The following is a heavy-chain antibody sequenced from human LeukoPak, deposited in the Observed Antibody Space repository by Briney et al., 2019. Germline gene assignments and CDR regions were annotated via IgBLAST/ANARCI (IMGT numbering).Heavy chain of an antibody. J-gene: IGHJ4*02. CDR1: GSTFSSYW. V-gene: IGHV3-7*01. CDR2: IKRDGKEK. CDR3: AKDGAYDWNDKSDY. Sequence: PGGSLRLSCVASGSTFSSYWMSWVRQARGKGLEWVANIKRDGKEKHYVDSVKGRFTISRDNARNSLYLQMSSLRAEDTAVYYCAKDGAYDWNDKSDYWGQGTLVTVSS. D-gene: IGHD1-20*01.